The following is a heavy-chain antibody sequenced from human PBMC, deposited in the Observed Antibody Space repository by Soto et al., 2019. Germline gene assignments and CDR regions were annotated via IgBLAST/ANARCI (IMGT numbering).Heavy chain of an antibody. CDR2: IYYSGST. V-gene: IGHV4-59*01. J-gene: IGHJ3*02. CDR1: GGSISSYY. CDR3: ARFFYDSSGYYSGFRAFDI. Sequence: SETLSLTCTVSGGSISSYYWIWIRQPPGKGLEWIGYIYYSGSTNYNPSLKSRVTISVDTSKNQFSLKLSSVTAADTAVYYCARFFYDSSGYYSGFRAFDIWGQGTMVTVSS. D-gene: IGHD3-22*01.